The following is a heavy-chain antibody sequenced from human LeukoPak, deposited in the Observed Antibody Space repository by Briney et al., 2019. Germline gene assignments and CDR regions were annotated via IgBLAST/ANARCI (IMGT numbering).Heavy chain of an antibody. CDR3: ARAGTEDGYSIYFDH. Sequence: PSETLSLTCNVSGDSIGRSTYYWGWVRQTPEKGLEWIGSIFYNGRTYYTPSLQSRVIMSLDTSKNQFSLRLTSVTAADTAVYYCARAGTEDGYSIYFDHWGQGTLVTVSS. D-gene: IGHD5-24*01. V-gene: IGHV4-39*07. J-gene: IGHJ4*02. CDR2: IFYNGRT. CDR1: GDSIGRSTYY.